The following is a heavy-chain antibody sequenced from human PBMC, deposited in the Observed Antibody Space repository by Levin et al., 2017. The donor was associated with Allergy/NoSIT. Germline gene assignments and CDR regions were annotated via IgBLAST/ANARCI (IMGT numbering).Heavy chain of an antibody. V-gene: IGHV1-24*01. Sequence: GESLKISCKVSGYTLSELSMHWVRQVPGKGLEWMGGFDPEDGETIYPQKFQDRVTMTDDRSRDTAYMELSSLRSEDTALYYCVTAYEGGGRRITEGVFDIWGQGTAVTVSS. CDR2: FDPEDGET. CDR1: GYTLSELS. CDR3: VTAYEGGGRRITEGVFDI. D-gene: IGHD2-8*01. J-gene: IGHJ3*02.